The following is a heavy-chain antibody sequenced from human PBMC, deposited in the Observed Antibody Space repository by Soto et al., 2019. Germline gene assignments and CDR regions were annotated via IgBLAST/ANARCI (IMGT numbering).Heavy chain of an antibody. J-gene: IGHJ4*02. CDR1: GGTFSSHG. V-gene: IGHV1-69*14. CDR2: SIPLFGIT. Sequence: QVQLVQSGAEVKKPGSSVKVSCKASGGTFSSHGFNWVRQAAGQGLEWIGGSIPLFGITNHPQKFQDRVTISADTSTTTAYMELRGLRSDDTAVYYCASDRGYGLVNWGQGTLHTVSP. CDR3: ASDRGYGLVN. D-gene: IGHD2-15*01.